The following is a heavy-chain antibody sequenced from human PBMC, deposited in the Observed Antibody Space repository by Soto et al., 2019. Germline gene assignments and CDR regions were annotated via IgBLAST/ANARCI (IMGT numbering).Heavy chain of an antibody. V-gene: IGHV4-4*02. J-gene: IGHJ6*03. D-gene: IGHD1-26*01. CDR1: SGSISSSNW. CDR3: ARGWREYYYYYMDV. CDR2: IYHSGST. Sequence: SETLSLTCAVSSGSISSSNWWSWVRQPPGKGLEWIGEIYHSGSTNYNPSLKSRVTISVDKSKNQFSLKLSSVTAADTAVYYCARGWREYYYYYMDVWGKGTTVTVSS.